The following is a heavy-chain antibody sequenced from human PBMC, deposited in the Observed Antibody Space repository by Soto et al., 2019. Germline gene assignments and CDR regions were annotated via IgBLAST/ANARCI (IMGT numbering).Heavy chain of an antibody. V-gene: IGHV4-30-4*01. D-gene: IGHD1-26*01. CDR2: IFYSGST. CDR1: GGSISSGDYY. Sequence: QVQLQESGPGLVRPSQTLSLTCTVSGGSISSGDYYWSWIRQPPGKGLEWIGYIFYSGSTYYNPSLKSRVTISVDTSKNQFSLQLSSVTAADTAVYYCARDRGVGATTDYWGQGTLVTVSS. J-gene: IGHJ4*02. CDR3: ARDRGVGATTDY.